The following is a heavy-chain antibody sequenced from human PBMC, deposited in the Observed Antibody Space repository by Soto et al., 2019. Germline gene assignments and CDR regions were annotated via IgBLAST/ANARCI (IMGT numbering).Heavy chain of an antibody. J-gene: IGHJ6*03. CDR1: GGSFSGYY. Sequence: SETLSLTCAVYGGSFSGYYWSWIRQPPGKGLEWIGEIGHSGSTNYNPSLKSRVTISVDTSKNQFSLKLSSVTAADTAVYYCARERRITMVRGVIKNAKNYYYYMDVWGKGTTVTVSS. CDR3: ARERRITMVRGVIKNAKNYYYYMDV. V-gene: IGHV4-34*01. CDR2: IGHSGST. D-gene: IGHD3-10*01.